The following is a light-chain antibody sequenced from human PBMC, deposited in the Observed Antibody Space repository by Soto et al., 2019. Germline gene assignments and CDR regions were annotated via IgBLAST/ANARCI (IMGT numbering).Light chain of an antibody. V-gene: IGKV1-6*01. Sequence: AIQMTQSPSSLSASVGDRVTITCRASQGMRNDLDWFQQKPGKAPKLLIYAASNLQCGVPARFSGSGSGTDFTLTISSLQPEDFATYYCLQKYFYPFTFGPGTKVVIK. CDR1: QGMRND. CDR3: LQKYFYPFT. J-gene: IGKJ3*01. CDR2: AAS.